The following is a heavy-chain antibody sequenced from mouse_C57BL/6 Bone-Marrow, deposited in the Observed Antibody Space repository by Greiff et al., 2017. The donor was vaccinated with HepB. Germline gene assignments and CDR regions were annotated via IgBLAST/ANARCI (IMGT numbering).Heavy chain of an antibody. CDR2: IDPSDSYT. D-gene: IGHD4-1*02. J-gene: IGHJ4*01. Sequence: VQLQQPGAELVMPGASVKLSCKASGYTFTSYWMHWVKQRPGQGLEWIGEIDPSDSYTNYNQKFKGKSTLTVDKSSSTAYMQLSSLTSEDSAVYYCASSNWYDYAMDYWGQGTSVTVSS. V-gene: IGHV1-69*01. CDR3: ASSNWYDYAMDY. CDR1: GYTFTSYW.